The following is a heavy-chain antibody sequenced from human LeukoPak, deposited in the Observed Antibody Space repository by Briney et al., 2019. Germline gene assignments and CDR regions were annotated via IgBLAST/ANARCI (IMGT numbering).Heavy chain of an antibody. J-gene: IGHJ2*01. CDR3: ARELPRGTWYFDL. V-gene: IGHV4-59*01. CDR2: IYYTGKT. Sequence: SETLSLTCSVSGGSISNYYWSWIRQPPGKGLEWIGYIYYTGKTNHNPSLKSRVTISVDTPTNQFSLKLSSVTAADTAFYYCARELPRGTWYFDLWGRGTLVTVSS. CDR1: GGSISNYY. D-gene: IGHD3-10*01.